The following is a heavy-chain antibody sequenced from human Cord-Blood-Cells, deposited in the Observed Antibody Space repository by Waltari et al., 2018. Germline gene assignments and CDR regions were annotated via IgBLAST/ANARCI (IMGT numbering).Heavy chain of an antibody. CDR2: INPNSGGT. D-gene: IGHD6-19*01. J-gene: IGHJ4*02. V-gene: IGHV1-2*02. CDR3: ATKAGRSSGWYDY. Sequence: QVQLVQSGAEVKKPGASVKVSCKASGYTFTGYYMHWVRQAPGQGLEWMGWINPNSGGTYYAQKFQGRVTMTRDTSISTAYMELSRLRSDDTAVYYCATKAGRSSGWYDYWGQGTLVTVSS. CDR1: GYTFTGYY.